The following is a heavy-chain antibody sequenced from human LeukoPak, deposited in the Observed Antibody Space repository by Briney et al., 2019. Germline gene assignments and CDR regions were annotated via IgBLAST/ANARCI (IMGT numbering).Heavy chain of an antibody. D-gene: IGHD3-10*01. Sequence: GGSLRLSCAASGFTFSSYSMNWVRQAPGKGLEWVSSISSSNYIYYADSVKGRFTISRDNAKNSLYLQMNSLRAEDTAVYYCAGEENYYGSGSYRYWGQGTLVTVSS. CDR2: ISSSNYI. CDR3: AGEENYYGSGSYRY. V-gene: IGHV3-21*01. J-gene: IGHJ4*02. CDR1: GFTFSSYS.